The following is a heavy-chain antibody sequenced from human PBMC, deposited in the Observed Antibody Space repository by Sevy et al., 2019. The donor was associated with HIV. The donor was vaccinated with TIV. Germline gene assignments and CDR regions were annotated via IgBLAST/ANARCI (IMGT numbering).Heavy chain of an antibody. D-gene: IGHD4-17*01. J-gene: IGHJ5*01. CDR2: MHYSGKT. Sequence: SETLSPTCTVSGGSISGYYWAWIRQPPGKRLEFIGWMHYSGKTNYNPSVSSRVSMSLDTSRNQFSLRLFSLTAADTAIYYCARHKSQGDYPFDLWGPGTLVTVSS. V-gene: IGHV4-59*08. CDR1: GGSISGYY. CDR3: ARHKSQGDYPFDL.